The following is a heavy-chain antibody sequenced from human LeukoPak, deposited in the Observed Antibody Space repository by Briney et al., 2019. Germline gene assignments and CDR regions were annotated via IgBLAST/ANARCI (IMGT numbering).Heavy chain of an antibody. D-gene: IGHD3-9*01. CDR3: ARDILTGSYYYYGMDV. CDR1: GGTFSSYA. CDR2: IIPIFGTA. V-gene: IGHV1-69*06. Sequence: KVSCKASGGTFSSYAISWVRQAPGQGLEWMGGIIPIFGTANYAQKFQGRVTITADKSTSTAYMELSSLRSEDTAVYYCARDILTGSYYYYGMDVWGQGTTVTVSS. J-gene: IGHJ6*02.